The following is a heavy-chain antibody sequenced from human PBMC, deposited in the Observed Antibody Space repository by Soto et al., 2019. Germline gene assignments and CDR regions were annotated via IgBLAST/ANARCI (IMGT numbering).Heavy chain of an antibody. D-gene: IGHD2-2*01. V-gene: IGHV3-30*18. CDR2: ISYDGSNK. CDR1: GFTFSSYG. J-gene: IGHJ4*02. Sequence: QVQLVESGGGVVQPGRSLRLSCAASGFTFSSYGMHWVRQAPGKGLEWVAGISYDGSNKYYADSVKGRFTISRDNSKNTLYLQMHSLRAEDTAVYYCAKESTTYCSSTSCYGGTTDYWGQGPLVTVSS. CDR3: AKESTTYCSSTSCYGGTTDY.